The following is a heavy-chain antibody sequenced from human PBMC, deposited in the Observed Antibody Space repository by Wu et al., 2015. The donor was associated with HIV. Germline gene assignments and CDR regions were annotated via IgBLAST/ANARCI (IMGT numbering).Heavy chain of an antibody. J-gene: IGHJ1*01. CDR3: AGYRRDIWSTGLTY. V-gene: IGHV1-24*01. CDR1: GDSLTKLS. Sequence: QVQLVQSGAELKKPGASVKVSCKVSGDSLTKLSIHWVRQSHGRGLEWMGGFDPEDEKIIYAQKFQSRVVMTEDRSKDTVYLDLRSLTFDDSAIFYCAGYRRDIWSTGLTYWGQGTLVSVSS. CDR2: FDPEDEKI. D-gene: IGHD2-15*01.